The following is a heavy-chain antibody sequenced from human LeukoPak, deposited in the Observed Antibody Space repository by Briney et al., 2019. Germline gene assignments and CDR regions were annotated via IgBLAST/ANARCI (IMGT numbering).Heavy chain of an antibody. Sequence: PGGSLRLSCAASGFTFSSYWMSWVRQAPGKGLEWVANIKQDGSEKYYVDSMKGRFTISRDNAKNSLYLQMNSLRAEDTAVYYCASGWYLRYFQHWGQGTLVTVSS. CDR2: IKQDGSEK. D-gene: IGHD6-19*01. CDR3: ASGWYLRYFQH. V-gene: IGHV3-7*01. CDR1: GFTFSSYW. J-gene: IGHJ1*01.